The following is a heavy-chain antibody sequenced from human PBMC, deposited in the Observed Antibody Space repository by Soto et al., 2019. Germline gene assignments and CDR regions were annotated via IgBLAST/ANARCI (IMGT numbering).Heavy chain of an antibody. CDR3: AKDAGLRWYSSAYYFDY. Sequence: PGGSLRLSCAASGFTFSSYAMSWVRQAPGKGLEWVSAISGSGGSTYYADSVKGRFTISRDNSKNTLYLQMNSLRAEDTAVYYCAKDAGLRWYSSAYYFDYWGQGTLVTVSS. D-gene: IGHD6-25*01. V-gene: IGHV3-23*01. J-gene: IGHJ4*02. CDR2: ISGSGGST. CDR1: GFTFSSYA.